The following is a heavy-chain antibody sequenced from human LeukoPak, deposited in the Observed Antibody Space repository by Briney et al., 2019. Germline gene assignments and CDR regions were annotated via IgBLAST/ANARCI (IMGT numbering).Heavy chain of an antibody. V-gene: IGHV3-23*01. CDR2: IFGSGGSA. J-gene: IGHJ4*02. CDR1: GFTFNSYA. D-gene: IGHD2-15*01. Sequence: PGGSLRLSCAASGFTFNSYAVYWVRQAPGKGLEWISGIFGSGGSAHYADSVKGRFTISRDNSKNTVYLQLDSLRVEDTAVYYCGKTTVGYSSGRYPGWPVDYWGQGALVTVSS. CDR3: GKTTVGYSSGRYPGWPVDY.